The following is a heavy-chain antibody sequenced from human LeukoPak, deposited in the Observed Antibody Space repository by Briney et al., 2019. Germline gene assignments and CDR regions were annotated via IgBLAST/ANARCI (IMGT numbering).Heavy chain of an antibody. CDR3: ARHVTEASRGFDY. D-gene: IGHD2/OR15-2a*01. J-gene: IGHJ4*02. CDR1: GGSISSYY. Sequence: PSETLSLTCTVSGGSISSYYWSWIRQPPGKGLAGIGDVLNNGSTNYNPSLNSRVTKSLDTSKNQFSLMLSYVTAADTAVYYGARHVTEASRGFDYWGQGTLVTVSS. CDR2: VLNNGST. V-gene: IGHV4-59*08.